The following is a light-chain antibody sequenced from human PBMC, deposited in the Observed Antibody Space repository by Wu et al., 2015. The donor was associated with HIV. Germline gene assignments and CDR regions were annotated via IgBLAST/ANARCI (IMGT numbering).Light chain of an antibody. CDR2: DVS. V-gene: IGKV3-15*01. Sequence: EIVMTQSPATLSVSPGERATLSCRASQSVSSNLAWYQQKPGQAPRLLIFDVSTRATGIPARFSGSGSGTEFTLTISSMQPEDFAVYYCQQYNNWPPRRTFGQGTKVEIK. CDR1: QSVSSN. J-gene: IGKJ1*01. CDR3: QQYNNWPPRRT.